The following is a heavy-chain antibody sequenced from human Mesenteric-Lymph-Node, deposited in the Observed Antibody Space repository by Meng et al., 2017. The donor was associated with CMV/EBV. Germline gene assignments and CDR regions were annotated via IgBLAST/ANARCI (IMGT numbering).Heavy chain of an antibody. V-gene: IGHV1-46*01. Sequence: ASVKVSCKASGYTFTNHYMHWVRQAPGQGLDWMGIIDPSGGSTSYAHKFRGAVTMTRDTSTSTRYMELSSLRSEDTAVYYCARGEPTIFGVVPGKFDYWGQGTLVTVSS. CDR3: ARGEPTIFGVVPGKFDY. CDR1: GYTFTNHY. CDR2: IDPSGGST. J-gene: IGHJ4*02. D-gene: IGHD3-3*01.